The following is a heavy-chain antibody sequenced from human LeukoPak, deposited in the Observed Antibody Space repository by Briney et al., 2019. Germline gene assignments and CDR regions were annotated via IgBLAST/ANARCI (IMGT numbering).Heavy chain of an antibody. J-gene: IGHJ4*02. Sequence: GGSLRLSCAASGFTFSSYWMRWVRQAPGKGLEWVANIKQDGSEKYYVDYARGRFTIYRENGKNSVFLRMNSLRADDTAVYYCARVGNSWNGGGYWGQGTLVTVSS. CDR1: GFTFSSYW. D-gene: IGHD1-1*01. V-gene: IGHV3-7*01. CDR3: ARVGNSWNGGGY. CDR2: IKQDGSEK.